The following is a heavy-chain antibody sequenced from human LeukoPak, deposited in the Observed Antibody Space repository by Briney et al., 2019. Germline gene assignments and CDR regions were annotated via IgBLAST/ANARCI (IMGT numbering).Heavy chain of an antibody. D-gene: IGHD1-26*01. Sequence: QPGGSLRLSCAASGFTFSSYAMSWVRQAPGKGLEWVSAISGSGGSTYYADSVKGRFTISRDNSKNTLYLQMNSLRAEDTAVYYCAKDWRMEKIVGATLDYWGQGTLVTVSS. CDR2: ISGSGGST. CDR1: GFTFSSYA. CDR3: AKDWRMEKIVGATLDY. V-gene: IGHV3-23*01. J-gene: IGHJ4*02.